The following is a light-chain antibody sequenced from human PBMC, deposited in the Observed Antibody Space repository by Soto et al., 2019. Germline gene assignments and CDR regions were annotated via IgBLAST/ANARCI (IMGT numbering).Light chain of an antibody. CDR3: QQRSNWPVT. CDR1: QSVTTY. V-gene: IGKV3-11*01. Sequence: IVLTQSPATLSLSPGERATLSCRASQSVTTYFAWYQQKPGQAPRLLIYDASNRATGIPARFSGSGSGTDFTVTISSRETEDFAVYYCQQRSNWPVTFGQGTRVEIK. CDR2: DAS. J-gene: IGKJ1*01.